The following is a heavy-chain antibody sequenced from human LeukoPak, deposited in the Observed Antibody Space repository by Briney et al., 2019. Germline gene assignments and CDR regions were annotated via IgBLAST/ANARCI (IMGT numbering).Heavy chain of an antibody. D-gene: IGHD3-10*01. CDR3: AKDRRVYYGSGSYYDY. J-gene: IGHJ4*02. V-gene: IGHV3-9*01. CDR2: ISWNSGSI. CDR1: GFTFDDYA. Sequence: GRSLRLSCAASGFTFDDYAMHWVRQAPGKGLEWVSGISWNSGSIGYADSVKGRFTISRDNAKNSLYLQTNSLRAEDTALYYCAKDRRVYYGSGSYYDYWGQGTLVTVSS.